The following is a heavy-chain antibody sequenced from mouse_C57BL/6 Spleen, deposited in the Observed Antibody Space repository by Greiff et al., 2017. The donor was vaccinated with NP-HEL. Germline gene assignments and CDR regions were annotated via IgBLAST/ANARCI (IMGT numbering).Heavy chain of an antibody. V-gene: IGHV1-64*01. J-gene: IGHJ4*01. D-gene: IGHD2-5*01. CDR1: GYTFTSYW. CDR3: ASLYSNYGVYAMDY. CDR2: IHPNSGST. Sequence: VQLQQPGAELVKPGASVKLSCKASGYTFTSYWMHWVKQRPGQGLEWIGMIHPNSGSTNYNEKFKSKATLTVDKSSSTAYMQLSSLTSEDSAVYYCASLYSNYGVYAMDYWGQGTSVTVSS.